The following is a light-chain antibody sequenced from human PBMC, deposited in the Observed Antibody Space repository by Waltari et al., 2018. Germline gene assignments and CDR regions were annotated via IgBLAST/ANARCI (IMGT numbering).Light chain of an antibody. CDR2: KGI. CDR3: SMYMGSGVWV. J-gene: IGLJ3*02. Sequence: VVTKEPSLSVPPGGTVTLNCPFSSGPTSGTSYPTWYQQTPGQPPRTLVYKGISRSSGVPDRFSGSILGNTAALTITGAQADDESDYYCSMYMGSGVWVFGGGTKLTVL. CDR1: SGPTSGTSY. V-gene: IGLV8-61*01.